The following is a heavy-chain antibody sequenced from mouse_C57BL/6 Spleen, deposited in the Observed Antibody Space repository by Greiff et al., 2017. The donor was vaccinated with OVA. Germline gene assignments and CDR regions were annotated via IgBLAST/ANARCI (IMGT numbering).Heavy chain of an antibody. CDR3: ARPHYGSTQGYAMDY. CDR2: ISSGGSYT. Sequence: DVKLVESGGDLVKPGGSLKLSCAASGFTFSSYGMSWVRQTPDKRLEWVATISSGGSYTYYPDSVKGRFTISRDNAKNTLYLQMSSLKSEDTAMYYCARPHYGSTQGYAMDYWGQGTSVTVSS. CDR1: GFTFSSYG. D-gene: IGHD1-1*01. V-gene: IGHV5-6*02. J-gene: IGHJ4*01.